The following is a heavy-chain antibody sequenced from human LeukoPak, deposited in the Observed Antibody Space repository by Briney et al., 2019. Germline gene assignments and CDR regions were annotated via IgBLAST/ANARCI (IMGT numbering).Heavy chain of an antibody. CDR3: SLRCLPCYLFF. V-gene: IGHV3-64*04. Sequence: GGSLRLSCSASGFSFSSYAMLCLRQAPGKGLEYVSAISSNGGSTYYADCVKGRFTISRDNAKNSLYLQMNSLRADATAVYYCSLRCLPCYLFFWGQGTPVTVSS. CDR1: GFSFSSYA. J-gene: IGHJ4*02. D-gene: IGHD5-24*01. CDR2: ISSNGGST.